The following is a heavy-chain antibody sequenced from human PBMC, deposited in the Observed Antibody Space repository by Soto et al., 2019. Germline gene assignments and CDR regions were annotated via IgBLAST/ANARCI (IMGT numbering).Heavy chain of an antibody. V-gene: IGHV5-51*01. CDR2: IYPGDSDT. Sequence: GESLKISCKSSGYSFTIYCIGWVLQMPGKGLEWMGIIYPGDSDTRYSPSFQGQVTISADKSISTAYLQWSSLKASDTAMYYCARLRNIAARPDAYYFDYWGQGTLVTVSS. CDR1: GYSFTIYC. J-gene: IGHJ4*02. D-gene: IGHD6-6*01. CDR3: ARLRNIAARPDAYYFDY.